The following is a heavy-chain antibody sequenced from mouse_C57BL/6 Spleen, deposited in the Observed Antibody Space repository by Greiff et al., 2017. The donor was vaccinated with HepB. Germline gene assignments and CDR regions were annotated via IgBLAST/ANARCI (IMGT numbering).Heavy chain of an antibody. J-gene: IGHJ4*01. CDR2: IDPNSGGT. V-gene: IGHV1-72*01. Sequence: QVQLKQPGAELVKPGASVKLSCKASGYTFTSYWMHWVKQRPGRGLEWIGSIDPNSGGTKYNEKFKSKATLTVDKPSSTAYMQLSSLTSEDSAVYYCASPYYGSFYALDYWGQGTSVTVSS. CDR3: ASPYYGSFYALDY. D-gene: IGHD1-1*01. CDR1: GYTFTSYW.